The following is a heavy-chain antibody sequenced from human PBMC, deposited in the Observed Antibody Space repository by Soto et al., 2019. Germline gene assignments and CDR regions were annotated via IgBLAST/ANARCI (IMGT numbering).Heavy chain of an antibody. CDR3: TSRYCSSASCHT. CDR1: GYTFSGSA. J-gene: IGHJ5*02. Sequence: EVQLVESGGGLVQPGGSLKLSCVASGYTFSGSAIHWVRQASGKGLEWVGRIRGKANSYETAYAESVKGRFTISRDDSKNTAFLQMNSLKTEDTAVYYCTSRYCSSASCHTWGQGTRVTVSS. D-gene: IGHD2-2*01. CDR2: IRGKANSYET. V-gene: IGHV3-73*01.